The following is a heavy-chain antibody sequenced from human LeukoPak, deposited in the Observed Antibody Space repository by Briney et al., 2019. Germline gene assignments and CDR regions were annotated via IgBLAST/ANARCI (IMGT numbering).Heavy chain of an antibody. CDR3: ARGGHPYSSSSGIAY. V-gene: IGHV1-69*13. CDR2: IIPIFGTA. J-gene: IGHJ4*02. Sequence: SVKVSCKASGGTFSSYAISWVRQAPGQGLEWMGGIIPIFGTANYAQKFQGRVTITADESTSTAYMELSSLRSGDTAVYYCARGGHPYSSSSGIAYWGQGTLVTVSS. CDR1: GGTFSSYA. D-gene: IGHD6-6*01.